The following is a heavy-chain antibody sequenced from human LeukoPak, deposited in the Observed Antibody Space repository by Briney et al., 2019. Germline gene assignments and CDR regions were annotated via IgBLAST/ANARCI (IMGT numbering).Heavy chain of an antibody. J-gene: IGHJ6*04. Sequence: GGSLRLSCAASGFTFSSYSMNWVRQAPGKGLEWVSSISSSSSYIYYADSVKGRFTISRDNAKNSLYLQMNSLRAEDTAVYYCARARNSPRAGELTDVWGKGTTVTISS. V-gene: IGHV3-21*04. D-gene: IGHD1-14*01. CDR3: ARARNSPRAGELTDV. CDR2: ISSSSSYI. CDR1: GFTFSSYS.